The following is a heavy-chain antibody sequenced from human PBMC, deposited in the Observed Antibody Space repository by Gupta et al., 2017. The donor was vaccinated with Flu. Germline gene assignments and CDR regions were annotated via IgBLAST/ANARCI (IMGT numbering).Heavy chain of an antibody. J-gene: IGHJ6*02. CDR1: GFTFSSYE. Sequence: EVQLVESGGGLVQPGGSLRLSCAASGFTFSSYEMNWVRQAPGKGLEWVSYISSSGSTIYYADSVKGRFTISRDNAKNSLYLQMNSLRADDTAVYYCARAGLGSGSYYPYPYYYYGMDVWGQGTTVTVSS. CDR3: ARAGLGSGSYYPYPYYYYGMDV. D-gene: IGHD3-10*01. V-gene: IGHV3-48*03. CDR2: ISSSGSTI.